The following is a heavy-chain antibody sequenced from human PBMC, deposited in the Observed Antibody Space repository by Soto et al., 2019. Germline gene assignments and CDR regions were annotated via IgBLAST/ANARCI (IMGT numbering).Heavy chain of an antibody. Sequence: PGGSLRLSCAASGFTFEDHGMTWVRQVPGKGLEWVAEINWSGSSTSYADSVKGRFTISRDNAKNSLYLQMNSLRAEDTALYFCARDGGVAVAVDASDSWGQGTMVTVSS. CDR3: ARDGGVAVAVDASDS. CDR2: INWSGSST. CDR1: GFTFEDHG. V-gene: IGHV3-20*04. D-gene: IGHD6-19*01. J-gene: IGHJ3*02.